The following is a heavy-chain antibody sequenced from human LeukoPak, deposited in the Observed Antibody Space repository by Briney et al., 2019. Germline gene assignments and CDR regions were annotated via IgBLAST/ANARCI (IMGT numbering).Heavy chain of an antibody. D-gene: IGHD3-3*02. CDR2: IYYSGST. V-gene: IGHV4-59*01. CDR1: GGSISSYY. CDR3: TRGIQSPSV. Sequence: SETLSLTCTVSGGSISSYYWSWIRQPPGKGLEWIGYIYYSGSTNYSPSLKSRVTISVDTSRNQFSLKLSSVTAADTAVYYCTRGIQSPSVWGQGTLVTVSS. J-gene: IGHJ4*02.